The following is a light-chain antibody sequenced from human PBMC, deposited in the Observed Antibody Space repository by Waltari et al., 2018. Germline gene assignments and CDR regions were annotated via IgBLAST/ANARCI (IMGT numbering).Light chain of an antibody. V-gene: IGKV3-20*01. CDR2: GAS. CDR3: QQYGSSPQT. Sequence: EIVLTQSPGTLSFSPGERATLSCRASQSVSNNYLAWYQQKPGQAPRLLIYGASNRATGIPDSFSGSGSGTDFTLTISRLEPEDFAVYYCQQYGSSPQTFGQGTKVEIK. CDR1: QSVSNNY. J-gene: IGKJ1*01.